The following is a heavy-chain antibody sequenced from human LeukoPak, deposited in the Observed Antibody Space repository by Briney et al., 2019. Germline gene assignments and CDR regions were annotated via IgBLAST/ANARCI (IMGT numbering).Heavy chain of an antibody. V-gene: IGHV3-33*01. Sequence: GRSLRLSCAASGFTFSSYGMHWVRQAPGKGLEWVAVIWYDGSNKYYADSVKGRFTISRDNSKNTLYLQMNSLRAEDTAVYYCARDGSDSSGYWDYYYGMDVWGQGTTVTVSS. CDR1: GFTFSSYG. CDR2: IWYDGSNK. CDR3: ARDGSDSSGYWDYYYGMDV. D-gene: IGHD3-22*01. J-gene: IGHJ6*02.